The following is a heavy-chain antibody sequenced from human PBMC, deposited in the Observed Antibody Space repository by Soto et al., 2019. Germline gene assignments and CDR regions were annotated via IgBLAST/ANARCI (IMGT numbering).Heavy chain of an antibody. CDR2: IWFDGSNK. CDR3: ARVPCINGECPYYYFDY. J-gene: IGHJ4*02. V-gene: IGHV3-33*01. D-gene: IGHD2-8*01. Sequence: GGSLRLSCAASGFTFSSYGMHWVRQAPGKGLEWVAVIWFDGSNKYYADSVKGRFTISRDNSKNTLYLQMNSLRAEDTAVYYCARVPCINGECPYYYFDYWSQGTQVTVSS. CDR1: GFTFSSYG.